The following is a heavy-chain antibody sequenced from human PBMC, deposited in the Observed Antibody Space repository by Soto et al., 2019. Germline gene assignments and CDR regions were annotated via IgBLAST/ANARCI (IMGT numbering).Heavy chain of an antibody. CDR3: ARATGSNHPFDY. V-gene: IGHV3-74*01. J-gene: IGHJ4*02. CDR2: ISTDGSST. D-gene: IGHD2-2*01. Sequence: EVQLVESGGGLVQPGGSLRLSCAATGFTFSTYWMHWVRQGPGKGLVWVSRISTDGSSTTYADSVKGRFTISRDNSKNTLYLQMNSLRAEDTAVYYCARATGSNHPFDYWGQVSLVSVSS. CDR1: GFTFSTYW.